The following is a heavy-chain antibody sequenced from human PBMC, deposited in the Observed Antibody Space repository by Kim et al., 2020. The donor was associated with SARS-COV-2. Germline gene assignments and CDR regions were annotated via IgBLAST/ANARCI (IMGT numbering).Heavy chain of an antibody. CDR3: ARVAPTKYQLPYYFDY. Sequence: SETLSLTCAVSGGYISSGGYSWSWIRQPPGKGLEWIGYIYHSGSTYYNPSLKSRVTISVDRSKNQFSLKLSSVTAADTAVYYCARVAPTKYQLPYYFDYWGQGTLVTVSS. V-gene: IGHV4-30-2*01. CDR1: GGYISSGGYS. D-gene: IGHD2-2*01. CDR2: IYHSGST. J-gene: IGHJ4*02.